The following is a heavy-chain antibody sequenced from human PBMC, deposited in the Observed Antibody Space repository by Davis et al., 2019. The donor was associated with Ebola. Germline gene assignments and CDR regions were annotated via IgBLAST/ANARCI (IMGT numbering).Heavy chain of an antibody. CDR2: IIPILGIA. CDR1: GGTFSSYA. Sequence: SVKVSCKASGGTFSSYAISWVRQAPGQGLEWMGRIIPILGIANYAQKFQGRVTMTTDTSTSTAYMELRSLRSDDTAVYYCAREIYPYYYDSSGYYHWGQGTLVTVSS. J-gene: IGHJ4*02. D-gene: IGHD3-22*01. CDR3: AREIYPYYYDSSGYYH. V-gene: IGHV1-69*04.